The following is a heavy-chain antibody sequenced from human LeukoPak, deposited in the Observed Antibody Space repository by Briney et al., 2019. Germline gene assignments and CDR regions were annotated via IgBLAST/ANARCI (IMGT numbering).Heavy chain of an antibody. Sequence: SETLSLTCTVSGGSISSYYWSWIRQPPGKGLEWIGYIYYSGSTNYNPSLKSRVTISLDTSKNQFSLRLSSVTAADTAVYYCARELRSSGRPSHAAIDYWGQGTLVTVSS. D-gene: IGHD6-25*01. V-gene: IGHV4-59*01. CDR1: GGSISSYY. CDR3: ARELRSSGRPSHAAIDY. CDR2: IYYSGST. J-gene: IGHJ4*02.